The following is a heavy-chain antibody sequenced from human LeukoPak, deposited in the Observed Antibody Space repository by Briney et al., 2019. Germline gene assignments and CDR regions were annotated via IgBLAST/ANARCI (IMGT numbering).Heavy chain of an antibody. CDR3: ARDPRKFQWLPSYFDY. D-gene: IGHD6-19*01. CDR2: IWYDGSNK. CDR1: GFTFSSYG. Sequence: GGSLRLSRAASGFTFSSYGMHWVRQAPGKGLEWVAVIWYDGSNKYYADSVKGRFTISRDNSKNTLYLQMNSLRAEDAAVYYCARDPRKFQWLPSYFDYWGQGTLVTVSS. J-gene: IGHJ4*02. V-gene: IGHV3-33*01.